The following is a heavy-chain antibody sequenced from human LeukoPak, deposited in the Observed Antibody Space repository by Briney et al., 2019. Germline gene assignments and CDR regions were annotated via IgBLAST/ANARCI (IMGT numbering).Heavy chain of an antibody. CDR2: IYYSGST. CDR1: GGSISSYY. CDR3: ARDPLLDP. Sequence: SETLSLTCTVSGGSISSYYWSWIRQPPGKGLEWIEYIYYSGSTNYNPSLKSRVTISVDTSKNQFSLKLSSVTAADTAVYYCARDPLLDPWGQGTLVTVSS. V-gene: IGHV4-59*01. J-gene: IGHJ5*02.